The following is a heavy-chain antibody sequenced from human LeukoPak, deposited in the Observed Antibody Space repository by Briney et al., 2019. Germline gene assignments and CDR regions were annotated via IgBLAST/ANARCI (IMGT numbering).Heavy chain of an antibody. V-gene: IGHV1-18*01. Sequence: ASVKVSCKASGYTFTSYGISWVRQAPGQGLEWMGWISAYNGNTNYAQKLQGRVTMTTDTSTSTAYMELRSLRSDDTAVYYCGRDSVNYYYDSSGYPDHWGQGTLVTVSS. CDR1: GYTFTSYG. D-gene: IGHD3-22*01. CDR2: ISAYNGNT. J-gene: IGHJ4*02. CDR3: GRDSVNYYYDSSGYPDH.